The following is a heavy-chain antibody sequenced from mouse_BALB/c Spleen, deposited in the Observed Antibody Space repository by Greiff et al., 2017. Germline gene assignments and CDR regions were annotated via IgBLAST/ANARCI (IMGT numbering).Heavy chain of an antibody. J-gene: IGHJ3*01. V-gene: IGHV2-6-7*01. CDR1: GFSLTGYG. CDR3: ARGPGSGWCAY. Sequence: QVQLKESGPGLVAPSQSLSITCTVSGFSLTGYGVNWVRQPPGKGLEWLGMIWGDGSTDYNSALKSRLSISKDNSKSQVFLKMNSLQTDDTARYYCARGPGSGWCAYWGQGTLVTVSA. CDR2: IWGDGST.